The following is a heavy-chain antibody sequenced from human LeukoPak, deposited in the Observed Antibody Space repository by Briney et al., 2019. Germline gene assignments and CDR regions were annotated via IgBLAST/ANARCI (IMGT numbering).Heavy chain of an antibody. CDR1: RGSISSYY. CDR3: VRGRITIFGVVIPHFDN. CDR2: IDKSGSI. D-gene: IGHD3-3*01. J-gene: IGHJ4*02. Sequence: PSETLSLTCTVSRGSISSYYWSWIRQAPEKGLEWIGYIDKSGSINSNPSPKSRVTMSVDTTKNQFSLKLNSVTAADTAVYYCVRGRITIFGVVIPHFDNWGQGTLVTVSS. V-gene: IGHV4-59*01.